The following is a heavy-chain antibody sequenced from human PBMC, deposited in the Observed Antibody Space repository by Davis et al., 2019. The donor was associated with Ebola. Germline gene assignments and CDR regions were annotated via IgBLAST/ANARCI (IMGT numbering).Heavy chain of an antibody. CDR1: GGTFSSYA. J-gene: IGHJ5*02. V-gene: IGHV1-69*13. D-gene: IGHD2-2*01. CDR2: IIPIFGTA. Sequence: SVKVSCKASGGTFSSYAISWVRQAPGQGLEWMGGIIPIFGTANYAQKFQGRVTITADESTSTAYMELSSLRSEDTAVYYCARALGYCSSTSCPGFDPWGQGTLVTVSS. CDR3: ARALGYCSSTSCPGFDP.